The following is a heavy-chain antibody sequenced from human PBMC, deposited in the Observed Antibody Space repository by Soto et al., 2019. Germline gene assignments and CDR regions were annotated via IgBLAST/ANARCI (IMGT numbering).Heavy chain of an antibody. CDR2: IYSGGST. D-gene: IGHD3-9*01. CDR3: ARGLLTGCDY. V-gene: IGHV3-NL1*01. Sequence: GGSLRLSCAASGFTFSSYGMHWVRQAPGKGLEWVSVIYSGGSTYYADSVKGRFTISRDNSKNTLYLQMNSLRAEDTAVYYCARGLLTGCDYWGQGTLVTVSS. J-gene: IGHJ4*02. CDR1: GFTFSSYG.